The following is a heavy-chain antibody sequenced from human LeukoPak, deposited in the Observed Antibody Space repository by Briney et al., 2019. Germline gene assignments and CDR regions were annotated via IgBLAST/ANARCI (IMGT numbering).Heavy chain of an antibody. J-gene: IGHJ1*01. V-gene: IGHV4-4*07. D-gene: IGHD2/OR15-2a*01. CDR3: ARHGSTSSDDYFQH. Sequence: SETLSLTCTVSGSSISSYYWSWIRQPAGKGLEWIGRIYTSGRTNYNPSLKSRVTMSVDMSKNQFSLKLSSVTAADTAVYYCARHGSTSSDDYFQHWGQGTLVTVSS. CDR1: GSSISSYY. CDR2: IYTSGRT.